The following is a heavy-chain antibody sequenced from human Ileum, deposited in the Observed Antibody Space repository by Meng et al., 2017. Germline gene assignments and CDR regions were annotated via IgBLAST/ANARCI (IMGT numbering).Heavy chain of an antibody. CDR2: IYSGGGT. CDR3: TRGEDH. Sequence: EVQVVESGGGWVQPGGSLRLSCAASGFSVSNEFMSWVRQAQGKGLEWVSVIYSGGGTDYADSVKGRFTTSRDSSKNTMYLQMNNLRADDTAMYYCTRGEDHWGQGTLVTVSS. J-gene: IGHJ4*02. CDR1: GFSVSNEF. V-gene: IGHV3-66*01.